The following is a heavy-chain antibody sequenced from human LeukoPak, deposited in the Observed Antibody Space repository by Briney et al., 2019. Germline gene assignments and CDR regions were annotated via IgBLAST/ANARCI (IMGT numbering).Heavy chain of an antibody. CDR1: GFTFSSYW. Sequence: GGSLRLSCVASGFTFSSYWMHWVRQDPRKGLVWVSRISGDGRNINYADSVKGRFTVSRDNAKNTLYLQMNRLRPEDTAFYYCARDDYNTLGYNFHYWGQGTLVTVSS. J-gene: IGHJ4*02. CDR2: ISGDGRNI. D-gene: IGHD1-1*01. CDR3: ARDDYNTLGYNFHY. V-gene: IGHV3-74*01.